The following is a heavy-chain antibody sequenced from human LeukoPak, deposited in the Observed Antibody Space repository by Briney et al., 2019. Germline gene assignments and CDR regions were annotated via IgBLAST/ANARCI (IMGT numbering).Heavy chain of an antibody. CDR3: TTRIMAPTTY. J-gene: IGHJ4*02. CDR1: GFAFSNAR. D-gene: IGHD1-26*01. V-gene: IGHV3-15*01. Sequence: PGGSLRLSCAASGFAFSNARMTWVRQAPGKGLEWVGRIKTKTDGGTTDCAAPVRGRFTISRDDSENTVYLQMNSLKTEDTAVYYCTTRIMAPTTYWGQGTLVTVSS. CDR2: IKTKTDGGTT.